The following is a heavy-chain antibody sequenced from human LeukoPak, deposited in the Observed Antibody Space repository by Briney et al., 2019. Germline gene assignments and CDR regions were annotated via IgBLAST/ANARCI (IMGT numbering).Heavy chain of an antibody. V-gene: IGHV1-2*06. CDR1: GYTFTGYY. CDR3: ARGRKSGFLSRPSDYYYGMDV. Sequence: ASVKVSCKASGYTFTGYYMHWVRQAPGQGLEWMGRINPNSGGTNYAQKFQGRVTMTRDTSISTAYMELSSLRSEDTAVYYCARGRKSGFLSRPSDYYYGMDVWGQGTTVTVSS. D-gene: IGHD3-3*01. CDR2: INPNSGGT. J-gene: IGHJ6*02.